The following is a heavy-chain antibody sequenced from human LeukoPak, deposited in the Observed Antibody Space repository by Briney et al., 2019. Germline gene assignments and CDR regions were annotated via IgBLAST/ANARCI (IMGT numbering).Heavy chain of an antibody. CDR3: ARAAGMARITFGGVIVPYFDY. CDR1: GGTFSSYA. Sequence: ASVKVSCKASGGTFSSYAISWVRQAPGQGLEWMGGIIPIFGTANYAQKFQGRVTITTDESTSTAYMELSSLRSEDTAVYYCARAAGMARITFGGVIVPYFDYWGQGTLVTVSS. V-gene: IGHV1-69*05. CDR2: IIPIFGTA. J-gene: IGHJ4*02. D-gene: IGHD3-16*02.